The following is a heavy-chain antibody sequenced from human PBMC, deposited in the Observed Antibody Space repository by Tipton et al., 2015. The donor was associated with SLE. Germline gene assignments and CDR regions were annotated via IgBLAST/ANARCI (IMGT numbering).Heavy chain of an antibody. J-gene: IGHJ6*02. CDR1: GFTFDDYT. CDR2: ISWDGGST. V-gene: IGHV3-43*01. Sequence: GSLRLSCAASGFTFDDYTMHWVRQAPGKGLEWVSLISWDGGSTYYADSVKGRFTISRDNSKNSLYLQMNSLRTEDTALYYCAKDIRRWELLNYYGMDVWGQGTTVTVSS. D-gene: IGHD1-26*01. CDR3: AKDIRRWELLNYYGMDV.